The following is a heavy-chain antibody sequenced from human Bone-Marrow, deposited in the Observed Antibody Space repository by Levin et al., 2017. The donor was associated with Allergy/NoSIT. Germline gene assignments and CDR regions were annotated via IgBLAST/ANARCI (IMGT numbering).Heavy chain of an antibody. CDR3: TRHFSSLRLGKFDH. Sequence: SETLSLKCSVSHDSIRNSPYWWGWLRQSPGKGLEWIGSIYYNGVTFYNPSLKSRASISVDTSNNDFSLSLDSVTAADTAVYYCTRHFSSLRLGKFDHWGQGILATVSS. CDR1: HDSIRNSPYW. CDR2: IYYNGVT. V-gene: IGHV4-39*01. J-gene: IGHJ4*02. D-gene: IGHD3-3*01.